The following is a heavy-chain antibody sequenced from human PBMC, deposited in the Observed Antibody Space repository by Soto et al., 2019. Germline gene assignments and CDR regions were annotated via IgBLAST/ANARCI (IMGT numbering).Heavy chain of an antibody. J-gene: IGHJ5*02. V-gene: IGHV1-69*13. D-gene: IGHD7-27*01. CDR3: ARDKISGEAWFDP. CDR2: IIPIFGTA. CDR1: GGTFSSYA. Sequence: ASVKVSCKASGGTFSSYAISWVRQPPGQGLEWMGGIIPIFGTANYAQKFQGRVTITADESTSTAYMELSSLRSEDTAVYYCARDKISGEAWFDPWGQGTLVTVSS.